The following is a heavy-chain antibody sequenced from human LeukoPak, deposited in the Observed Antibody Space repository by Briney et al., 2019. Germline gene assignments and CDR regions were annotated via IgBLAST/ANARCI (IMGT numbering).Heavy chain of an antibody. CDR2: ISSSGSTI. CDR1: GFTFSSYE. J-gene: IGHJ4*02. D-gene: IGHD3-10*01. Sequence: GGSLRLSCAASGFTFSSYEMNWVRQAPGKGLEWVSYISSSGSTIYYADSVKGRFTISRDNAKNSLYLQMNSLRAEDTAVYYCAREAGWFGERAVDYWGQGTLVTVSS. V-gene: IGHV3-48*03. CDR3: AREAGWFGERAVDY.